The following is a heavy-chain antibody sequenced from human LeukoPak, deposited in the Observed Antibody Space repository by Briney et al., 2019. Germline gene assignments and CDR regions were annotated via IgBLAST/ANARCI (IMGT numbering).Heavy chain of an antibody. CDR1: GGTFSSYA. CDR3: AREETYYYDSSGYYFDY. J-gene: IGHJ4*02. CDR2: IIPILGMA. V-gene: IGHV1-69*04. D-gene: IGHD3-22*01. Sequence: GASVKVSCKASGGTFSSYAISWVRQAPGQGLEWMGRIIPILGMANYAQKFQGRVTITADKSTSTAYMELSSLRSEDTAVYYCAREETYYYDSSGYYFDYWGQGTLVTVSS.